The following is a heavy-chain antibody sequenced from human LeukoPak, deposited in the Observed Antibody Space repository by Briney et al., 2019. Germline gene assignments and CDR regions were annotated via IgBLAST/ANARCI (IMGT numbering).Heavy chain of an antibody. J-gene: IGHJ4*02. CDR3: AVEIEAIDY. V-gene: IGHV4-31*03. D-gene: IGHD2/OR15-2a*01. CDR2: IYYSGST. CDR1: GGSISSVGYY. Sequence: SQTLSLTRTVSGGSISSVGYYSSWIRPHPGKGLEWIRYIYYSGSTSYNPSLKSRVTISVDTSKDQFSLKRSSVTAADTAVYYCAVEIEAIDYWGQGTLVTVSS.